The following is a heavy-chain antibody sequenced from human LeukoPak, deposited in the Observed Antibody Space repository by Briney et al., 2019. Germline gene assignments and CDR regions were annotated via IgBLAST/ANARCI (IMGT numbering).Heavy chain of an antibody. CDR3: ARLGKVGATNKDY. J-gene: IGHJ4*02. CDR1: GGSISSATHY. D-gene: IGHD1-26*01. Sequence: SETLSLTCSVSGGSISSATHYWAWIRQPPGKGLEWIGSIYYSESTYKNMSLESRLAISLDTSKNQFSLKLSSVTAADTAVYYCARLGKVGATNKDYWGQGTLVTVSS. V-gene: IGHV4-39*01. CDR2: IYYSEST.